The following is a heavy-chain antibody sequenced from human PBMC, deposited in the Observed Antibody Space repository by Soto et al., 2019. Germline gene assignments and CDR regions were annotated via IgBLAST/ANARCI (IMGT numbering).Heavy chain of an antibody. Sequence: EVQLVESGGGLVQPGGSLRLSCAASGFTFTGNWMHWVRQGPGKGLVWVARINRDGTATTYADSVTCRFTISRDNSMNTLYLQMNSLGAEDTAVYYCATVGTGSYNWFDPWGQGTMVTVSS. D-gene: IGHD1-26*01. CDR2: INRDGTAT. CDR1: GFTFTGNW. CDR3: ATVGTGSYNWFDP. J-gene: IGHJ5*02. V-gene: IGHV3-74*01.